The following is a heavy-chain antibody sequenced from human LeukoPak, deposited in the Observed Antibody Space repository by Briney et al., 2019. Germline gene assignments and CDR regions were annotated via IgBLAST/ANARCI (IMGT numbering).Heavy chain of an antibody. V-gene: IGHV4-59*12. CDR3: ATNGYSRSSADY. J-gene: IGHJ4*02. CDR1: GGSISSYY. Sequence: PSETLSLTCTVSGGSISSYYWSWIRQPPGKGLEWIGYIYYSGNTNYNPSPKSRVTISVDTSKNQFSLKLSSVTAADTAVYYCATNGYSRSSADYWGQGTLVTVSS. D-gene: IGHD6-6*01. CDR2: IYYSGNT.